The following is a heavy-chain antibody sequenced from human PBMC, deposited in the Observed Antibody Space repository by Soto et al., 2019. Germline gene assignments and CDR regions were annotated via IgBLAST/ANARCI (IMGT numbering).Heavy chain of an antibody. CDR1: GYSFTSYD. CDR3: ERVSLGRSSEDFQH. D-gene: IGHD6-6*01. Sequence: QVQLVQSGAEVKKPGASVKVSCKASGYSFTSYDINWVRQATGQGLEWMGWMNPNSGNTGYAQKFQGRVTMTRNTSISTAYMELRSLRSEDTAVYYCERVSLGRSSEDFQHWGQGTLGTVSS. V-gene: IGHV1-8*01. J-gene: IGHJ1*01. CDR2: MNPNSGNT.